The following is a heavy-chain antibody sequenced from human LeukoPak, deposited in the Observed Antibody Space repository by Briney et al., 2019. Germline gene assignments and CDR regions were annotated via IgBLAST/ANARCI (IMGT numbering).Heavy chain of an antibody. CDR3: AKNGEYAAAGKGAFDI. Sequence: QPGGSLRLSCAASGFTFSSYAMGWVRQAPGKGLEWVSAISGSGGSTYYADSVKGRFTISRDNSKNTLYLQMNSLRAEDTAVYYCAKNGEYAAAGKGAFDIWGQGTMVTVSS. CDR2: ISGSGGST. D-gene: IGHD6-13*01. CDR1: GFTFSSYA. J-gene: IGHJ3*02. V-gene: IGHV3-23*01.